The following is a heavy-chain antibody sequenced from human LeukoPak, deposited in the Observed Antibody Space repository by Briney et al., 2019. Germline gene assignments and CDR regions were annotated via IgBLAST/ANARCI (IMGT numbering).Heavy chain of an antibody. CDR3: ARRKYFDY. Sequence: SETLSLTCTVSGDSISSSNSYWGWIRQPPGKGLEWIGSIYYSGNTYYNASLKSRVTISVDTSKNQFSLKLTSVTAADTAVYYCARRKYFDYWGQGTLVTVSS. J-gene: IGHJ4*02. V-gene: IGHV4-39*01. CDR1: GDSISSSNSY. CDR2: IYYSGNT.